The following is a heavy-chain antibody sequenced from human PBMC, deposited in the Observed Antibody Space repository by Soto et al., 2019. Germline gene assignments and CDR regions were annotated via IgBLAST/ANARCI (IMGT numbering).Heavy chain of an antibody. Sequence: SETLSLTCTVSGGSISSGGYYWSWIRQRPGKGLEWIGYIYYSGSTYYNPSLKSRVTISVDTSKNQFSLKLSSVTAADTAVYYCARGAHYSSPFRWFDPWGQGTLVTVSS. V-gene: IGHV4-31*03. CDR3: ARGAHYSSPFRWFDP. D-gene: IGHD6-13*01. J-gene: IGHJ5*02. CDR2: IYYSGST. CDR1: GGSISSGGYY.